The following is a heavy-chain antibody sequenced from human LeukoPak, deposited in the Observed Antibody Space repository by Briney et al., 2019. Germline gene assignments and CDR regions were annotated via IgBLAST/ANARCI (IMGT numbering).Heavy chain of an antibody. J-gene: IGHJ4*02. D-gene: IGHD1-26*01. CDR3: ARSRYSGSYLGSFDC. Sequence: GGSLRLSCAASGFTFSSYSMNWVRQAPGKGLEWVSSISSSSSYIYYADSVKGRFTISRDNAKNSLCLQMNSLRAEDTAVYYCARSRYSGSYLGSFDCWGQGTLVTVSS. CDR2: ISSSSSYI. V-gene: IGHV3-21*01. CDR1: GFTFSSYS.